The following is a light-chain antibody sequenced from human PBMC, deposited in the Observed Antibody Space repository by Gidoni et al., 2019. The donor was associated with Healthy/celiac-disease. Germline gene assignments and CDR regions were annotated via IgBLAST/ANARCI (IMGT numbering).Light chain of an antibody. CDR2: GAS. CDR1: QGVLYSSNNKNY. V-gene: IGKV4-1*01. CDR3: QQYYSTWIT. J-gene: IGKJ5*01. Sequence: DIVMTQSPDSLAVSLVERATINCKSSQGVLYSSNNKNYLAWYQQKPGQPPKLLIYGASTRESGVPDRFSGSGSGTDFTLTISSLQAEDVAVYYCQQYYSTWITFGQGTRLEIK.